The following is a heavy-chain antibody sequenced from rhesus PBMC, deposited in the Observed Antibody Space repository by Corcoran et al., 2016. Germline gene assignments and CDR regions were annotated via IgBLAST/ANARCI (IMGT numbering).Heavy chain of an antibody. CDR2: IYWNSIN. V-gene: IGHV2-95*01. J-gene: IGHJ6*01. CDR3: ARVGRGGLDS. Sequence: QVTLKESGPALVKPTQTLTLTCTFSGFSLSTSGTGVGWIRQPPGKALEWLASIYWNSINYYSTSLKSRLTISKDTSKNQVVLTMTNMDPVDTATYYCARVGRGGLDSWGQGVVVTVSS. CDR1: GFSLSTSGTG.